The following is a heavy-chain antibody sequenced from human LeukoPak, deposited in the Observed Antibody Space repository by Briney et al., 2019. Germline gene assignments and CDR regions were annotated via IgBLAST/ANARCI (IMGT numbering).Heavy chain of an antibody. J-gene: IGHJ4*02. D-gene: IGHD4-17*01. Sequence: GSLRLSCAASGFPFSSFGIHWVRQAPGKGLEWVAVLSYDGSNSYYADSVKGRFTISRDNSKNTLCLQMNSLRGEDTAVYYCAKDASTVTLHADYWGQGTLVTVSS. CDR2: LSYDGSNS. CDR1: GFPFSSFG. V-gene: IGHV3-30*18. CDR3: AKDASTVTLHADY.